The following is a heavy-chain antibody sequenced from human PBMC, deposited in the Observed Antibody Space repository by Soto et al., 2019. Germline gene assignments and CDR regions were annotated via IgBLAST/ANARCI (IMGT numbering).Heavy chain of an antibody. Sequence: ASVKVSCKASGGTFSSYAISWVRQAPGQGLEWMGGIIPIFGTANYAQKFQGRVTITADESTSTAYMELSSLRSEDTAVYYCARDNAQRGYSYSNYYYYGMDVWGQGTTVTVPS. CDR3: ARDNAQRGYSYSNYYYYGMDV. D-gene: IGHD5-18*01. J-gene: IGHJ6*02. V-gene: IGHV1-69*13. CDR2: IIPIFGTA. CDR1: GGTFSSYA.